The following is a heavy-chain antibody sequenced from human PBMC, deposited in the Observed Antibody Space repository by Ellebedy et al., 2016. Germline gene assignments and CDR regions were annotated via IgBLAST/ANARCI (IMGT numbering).Heavy chain of an antibody. CDR2: IHAGDGRT. D-gene: IGHD3-16*01. V-gene: IGHV1-46*01. CDR1: GYTFTSYG. J-gene: IGHJ4*02. Sequence: ASVKVSCXASGYTFTSYGISWVRQAPGQGLEWLGIIHAGDGRTTYPQRCQGRVTLTRDTSTSTVYMDLTSLRPEDAAIYYCARDLGRGTYYPDYWGQGTLVTVSS. CDR3: ARDLGRGTYYPDY.